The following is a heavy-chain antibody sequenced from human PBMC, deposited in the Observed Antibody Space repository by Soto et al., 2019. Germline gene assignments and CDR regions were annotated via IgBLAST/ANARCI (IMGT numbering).Heavy chain of an antibody. J-gene: IGHJ6*02. V-gene: IGHV3-23*01. CDR2: ISGSGGST. Sequence: EVQLLESGGGLVQPGGSLRLSCAASGFTFSSYAMSWVRQAPGKGLEWVSGISGSGGSTYYADSVKGRFTISRDNSKNTLYLQMNSLRAEDTAVYFCAKLLTPSVDTPLVVTAYYYYGMDVWGQGTTVTVSS. CDR1: GFTFSSYA. D-gene: IGHD5-18*01. CDR3: AKLLTPSVDTPLVVTAYYYYGMDV.